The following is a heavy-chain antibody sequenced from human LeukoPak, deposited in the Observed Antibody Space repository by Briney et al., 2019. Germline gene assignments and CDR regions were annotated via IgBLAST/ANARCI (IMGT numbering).Heavy chain of an antibody. D-gene: IGHD7-27*01. Sequence: GASVKVSCKVSGYTLTELFMHWVRQAPGKGREWMGGFDPEDGETNYAQKFQGRVTITEDTSTDTAYMELSSLRSEDTGVYYCGTDLWALFDYWGQGTLVTVSS. CDR2: FDPEDGET. J-gene: IGHJ4*02. CDR3: GTDLWALFDY. V-gene: IGHV1-24*01. CDR1: GYTLTELF.